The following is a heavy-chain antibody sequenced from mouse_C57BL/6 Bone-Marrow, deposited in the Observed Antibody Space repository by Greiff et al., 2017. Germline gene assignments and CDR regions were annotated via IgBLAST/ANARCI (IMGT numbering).Heavy chain of an antibody. D-gene: IGHD2-5*01. Sequence: QVQLQQSGAELARPGASVKLSCKASGYTFTSYGISWVKQRTGQGLEWIGEIYPRSGNTYYNAKFKGKATLTADKSSSTAYMELRSLTSEDSAVYFCAREDYSNRFAYWGQGTLVTVSA. V-gene: IGHV1-81*01. CDR2: IYPRSGNT. CDR1: GYTFTSYG. CDR3: AREDYSNRFAY. J-gene: IGHJ3*01.